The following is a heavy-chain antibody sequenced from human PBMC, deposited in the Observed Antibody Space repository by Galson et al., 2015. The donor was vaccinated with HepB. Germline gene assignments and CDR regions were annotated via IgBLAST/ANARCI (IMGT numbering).Heavy chain of an antibody. Sequence: SLRLSSAASGFTFSSYSMNWVRQAPGKGLEWVSYISSSSSYIYYADFVKGRFTISRDNAKNSLYLQMDSLTDEDTAVYYCAREAGFGDIDNWGRGTLVTVSS. CDR2: ISSSSSYI. CDR3: AREAGFGDIDN. D-gene: IGHD3-10*01. J-gene: IGHJ4*02. V-gene: IGHV3-48*02. CDR1: GFTFSSYS.